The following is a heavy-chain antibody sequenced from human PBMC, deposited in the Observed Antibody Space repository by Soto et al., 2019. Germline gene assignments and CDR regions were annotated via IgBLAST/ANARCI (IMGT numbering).Heavy chain of an antibody. J-gene: IGHJ4*02. V-gene: IGHV3-30-3*01. CDR2: ISYDGSNK. CDR1: GFTFSSYA. CDR3: ARALYGDYEPQGLNY. Sequence: QVQLVESGGGVVQPGRSLRLSCAASGFTFSSYAMHWVRQAPGKGLEWVAVISYDGSNKYYSDSVKGRFTISRDNSKNTRDLQMNSLRAEDTAVYYCARALYGDYEPQGLNYWGQGTLVTVSS. D-gene: IGHD4-17*01.